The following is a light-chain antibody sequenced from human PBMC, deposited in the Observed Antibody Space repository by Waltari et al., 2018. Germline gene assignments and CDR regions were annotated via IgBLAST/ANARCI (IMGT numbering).Light chain of an antibody. CDR2: AAS. J-gene: IGKJ3*01. CDR3: QQFESYPRT. CDR1: QDISHY. Sequence: DILLTQSPSFLSAPVGDRIHITCRARQDISHYLAWLQQKPGNAPKVLIYAASSLQSGVPARFSGSGSGAEFTLTISSLQPEDFATYYCQQFESYPRTFGPGTAVDIK. V-gene: IGKV1-9*01.